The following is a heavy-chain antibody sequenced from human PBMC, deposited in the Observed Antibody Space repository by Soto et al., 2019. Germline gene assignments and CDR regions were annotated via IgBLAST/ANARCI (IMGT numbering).Heavy chain of an antibody. J-gene: IGHJ6*03. CDR2: IYYSGST. CDR3: ARHYGYYSHYMDV. V-gene: IGHV4-39*01. D-gene: IGHD3-10*01. Sequence: QLQLQESGPGLVKPSETLSLTCTVSGDSISNNNFYGGWIRQPPGKGLEWIGTIYYSGSTYYNPSLKSRVTISVDTSNNQLSLKLSSVTAADTAVYYCARHYGYYSHYMDVWTKGTTVTVSS. CDR1: GDSISNNNFY.